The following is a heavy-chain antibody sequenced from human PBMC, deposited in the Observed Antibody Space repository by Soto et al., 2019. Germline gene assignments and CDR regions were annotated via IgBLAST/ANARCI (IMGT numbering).Heavy chain of an antibody. Sequence: QVQLVESGGGVVQPGRSLRLSCAASGFSFSSYAMHWVRQAPGKGLEWVAAIWYDGVNKYYADSVKGRFTISRDNSNNTLYVQMNSLKAEDTAVYYCVRDPYLPAAGRLSSLHYWGPGTLVTVSS. CDR1: GFSFSSYA. D-gene: IGHD2-2*01. CDR2: IWYDGVNK. J-gene: IGHJ4*02. V-gene: IGHV3-33*01. CDR3: VRDPYLPAAGRLSSLHY.